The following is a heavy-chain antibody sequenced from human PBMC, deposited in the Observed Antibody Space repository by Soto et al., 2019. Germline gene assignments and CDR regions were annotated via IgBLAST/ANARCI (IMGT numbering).Heavy chain of an antibody. Sequence: QVQLLQSGPEVKKPGASVKLSCKASGYTFRNYGINWVRQAPGQGVEWMGWISAYNGDTNYAQNFQGRVTLATETPTSTAYLGLRSLKSDDTAMYYCARDGRQFVPNSENVDSWGQGTTVPVSS. V-gene: IGHV1-18*01. CDR3: ARDGRQFVPNSENVDS. CDR2: ISAYNGDT. J-gene: IGHJ3*02. CDR1: GYTFRNYG. D-gene: IGHD6-6*01.